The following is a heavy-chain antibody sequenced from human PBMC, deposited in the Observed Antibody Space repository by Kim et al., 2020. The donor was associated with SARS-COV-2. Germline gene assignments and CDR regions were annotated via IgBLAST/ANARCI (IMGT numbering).Heavy chain of an antibody. Sequence: SETLSLTCTVSGGSISSSSYYWGWIRQPPGKGLEWIGSIYYSGNTYYNPSLKSRVTISVDTSKNQFSLKLRSVTAADTAVYYCATPQGYGSVPHYLDYWGQGTLVTVSS. J-gene: IGHJ4*02. CDR1: GGSISSSSYY. D-gene: IGHD3-10*01. V-gene: IGHV4-39*01. CDR3: ATPQGYGSVPHYLDY. CDR2: IYYSGNT.